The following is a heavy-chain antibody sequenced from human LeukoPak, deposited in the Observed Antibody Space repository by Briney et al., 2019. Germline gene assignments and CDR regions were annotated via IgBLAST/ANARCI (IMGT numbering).Heavy chain of an antibody. CDR2: ISYDGSNK. CDR1: GFTFSSYG. D-gene: IGHD3-10*01. J-gene: IGHJ6*02. CDR3: AKDLRWFGKGCYGMDV. V-gene: IGHV3-30*18. Sequence: GGSLRLSCAASGFTFSSYGMHWVRQAPGKGLEWVAVISYDGSNKYYADSVKGRFTISRDNSKNTLYLQMNSLRAEDTAVYYCAKDLRWFGKGCYGMDVWGQGTTVTVSS.